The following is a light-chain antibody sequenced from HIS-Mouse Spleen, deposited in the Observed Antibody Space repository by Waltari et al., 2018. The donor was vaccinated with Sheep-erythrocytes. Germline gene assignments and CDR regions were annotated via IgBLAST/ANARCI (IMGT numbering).Light chain of an antibody. CDR1: ALPKKY. Sequence: SYELTQPPSVSVSPGQTARITCSGAALPKKYASWYQQKSGQAPVLVIYEDSKRPSGIPERFSGSSSGTMATLTISGAQVEDEADYYCYSTDSSGNHSNWVFGGGTKLTVL. J-gene: IGLJ3*02. CDR2: EDS. CDR3: YSTDSSGNHSNWV. V-gene: IGLV3-10*01.